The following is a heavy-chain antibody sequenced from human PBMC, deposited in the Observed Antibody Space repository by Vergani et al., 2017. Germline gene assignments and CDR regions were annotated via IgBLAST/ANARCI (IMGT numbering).Heavy chain of an antibody. CDR2: VSTVTKSQ. CDR3: AREYSSTSGRAFDF. J-gene: IGHJ3*01. V-gene: IGHV3-48*01. CDR1: GFDFSSYI. Sequence: QLVESGGGWVQPGGSLRLSCVVSGFDFSSYIMNWVRQAPARGLEWVSFVSTVTKSQSYAESVKGRFTISRDSAKNSLYLQMDSLRAEDTAVYYCAREYSSTSGRAFDFWGQGTKVTVSS. D-gene: IGHD2-2*01.